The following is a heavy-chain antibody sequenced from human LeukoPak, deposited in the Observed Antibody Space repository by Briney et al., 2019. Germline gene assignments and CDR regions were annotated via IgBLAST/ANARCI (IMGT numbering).Heavy chain of an antibody. CDR3: ARELYYPVDY. J-gene: IGHJ4*02. CDR1: GFTFSSYS. D-gene: IGHD3-10*01. V-gene: IGHV3-48*01. Sequence: GGSLRLSCAASGFTFSSYSMNWVRQAPGKGQEWVSYISSSSSTIYYADSVKGRFTISRDNAKNSLYLQVNSLRAEDTAVYYCARELYYPVDYWGQGTLVTVSS. CDR2: ISSSSSTI.